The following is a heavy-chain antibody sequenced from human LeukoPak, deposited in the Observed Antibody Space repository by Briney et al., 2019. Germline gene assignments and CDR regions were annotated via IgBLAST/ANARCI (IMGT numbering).Heavy chain of an antibody. V-gene: IGHV3-23*01. Sequence: PGGSLRLSCAASGFTFSSYAMTWVRQAPGKGLEWVSGISGSGGSTYYADSVKGRFTISRDNSKNTLYLQMNSLRAEDTALYYCAKDSGGIALREIFDYWGQGTLVTVSS. D-gene: IGHD1-26*01. J-gene: IGHJ4*02. CDR1: GFTFSSYA. CDR3: AKDSGGIALREIFDY. CDR2: ISGSGGST.